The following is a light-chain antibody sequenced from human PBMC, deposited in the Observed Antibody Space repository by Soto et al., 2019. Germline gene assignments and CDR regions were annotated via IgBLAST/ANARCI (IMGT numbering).Light chain of an antibody. V-gene: IGKV3-15*01. CDR2: DAS. CDR3: QQYDNWPLT. Sequence: EIVMTQSPATLSVSPGERATLSCRASQSVSSKLAWYQQKPGQAPRLLIYDASTRATGIPARFSGSGSGTEFTLTISSLQSEDFEVYYCQQYDNWPLTFAAGAKVEIK. J-gene: IGKJ4*01. CDR1: QSVSSK.